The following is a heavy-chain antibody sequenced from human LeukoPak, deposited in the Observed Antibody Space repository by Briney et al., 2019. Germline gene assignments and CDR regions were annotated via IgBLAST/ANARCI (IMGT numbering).Heavy chain of an antibody. CDR1: GFSLSTSGVG. CDR2: IYWNDDK. CDR3: AHSGTVTTPHDAFDI. J-gene: IGHJ3*02. D-gene: IGHD4-17*01. V-gene: IGHV2-5*01. Sequence: SGPTLVKPTQTLTLTCTFSGFSLSTSGVGVVWIRQPPGKALEWLALIYWNDDKRYSPYLKSRLTITKDTSKNQVVLTITQMDPVDTATYYCAHSGTVTTPHDAFDIWGQGTMVTVSS.